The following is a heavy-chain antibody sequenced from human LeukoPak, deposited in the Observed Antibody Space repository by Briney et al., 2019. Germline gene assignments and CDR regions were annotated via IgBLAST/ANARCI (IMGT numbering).Heavy chain of an antibody. J-gene: IGHJ5*02. CDR2: IYTSGST. Sequence: PSETLSLTCTVSGGSISSYYWSWIRQPAGKGLEWIGRIYTSGSTNYNPSLKSRVTMSVDTSKNQFSLKLSSVTAADTAVYYCARGSHVDTPGWFDPWGQGTLVTVSS. CDR3: ARGSHVDTPGWFDP. V-gene: IGHV4-4*07. CDR1: GGSISSYY. D-gene: IGHD5-18*01.